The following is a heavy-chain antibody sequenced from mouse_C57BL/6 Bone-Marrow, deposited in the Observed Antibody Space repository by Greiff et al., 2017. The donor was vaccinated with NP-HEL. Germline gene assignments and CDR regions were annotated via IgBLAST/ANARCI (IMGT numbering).Heavy chain of an antibody. CDR3: AISHYYGSSYWYFDV. CDR2: IPPSDSVT. V-gene: IGHV1-74*01. D-gene: IGHD1-1*01. CDR1: GYTFPGSC. J-gene: IGHJ1*03. Sequence: QVQLQQPGPELVKPGASVKVSCKASGYTFPGSCMHWVKQSPGQGLAWIGRIPPSDSVTNYNQKFKGKATLTVDKSSSTAYMQLSSLTSEDSAVYYCAISHYYGSSYWYFDVWGTGTTVTVSS.